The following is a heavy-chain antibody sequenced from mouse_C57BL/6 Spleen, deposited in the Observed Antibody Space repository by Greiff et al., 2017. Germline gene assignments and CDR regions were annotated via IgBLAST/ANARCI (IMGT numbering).Heavy chain of an antibody. J-gene: IGHJ1*03. CDR2: INPYNGGT. CDR3: ARRWDGYFDV. CDR1: GYTFTDYY. V-gene: IGHV1-19*01. Sequence: VQLKESGPVLVKPGASVKMSCKASGYTFTDYYMNWVKHSHGKSLEWIGVINPYNGGTSYNQKFKGKATLTVDKSSSTAYMELNSLTSEDSAVYYCARRWDGYFDVWGTGTTVTVSS. D-gene: IGHD4-1*01.